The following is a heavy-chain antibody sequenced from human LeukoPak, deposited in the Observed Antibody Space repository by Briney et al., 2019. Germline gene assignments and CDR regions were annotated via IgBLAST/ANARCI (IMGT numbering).Heavy chain of an antibody. Sequence: SETLSLTCAVYGGSFSGYYWSWIRQHPGKGLEWIGEINHSGSTNYNPSLKRRVTISVDTSKNQFSLKLSSVTAADTAVYYCARGVRATIPYYYGMDVWGKGTTVTVSS. D-gene: IGHD5-12*01. CDR2: INHSGST. J-gene: IGHJ6*04. CDR1: GGSFSGYY. V-gene: IGHV4-34*01. CDR3: ARGVRATIPYYYGMDV.